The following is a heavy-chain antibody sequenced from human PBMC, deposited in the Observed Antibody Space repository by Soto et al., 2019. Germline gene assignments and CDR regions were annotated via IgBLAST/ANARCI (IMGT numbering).Heavy chain of an antibody. CDR3: ASGAIAARLHYYYGMDV. Sequence: GSLRLSCAASGFTFSNYWMSWVRQAPGKGLEWVANIKQDGSEKYYVDSVKGRFTISRDNAKNSPYLQMNSLRAEDTAVYYCASGAIAARLHYYYGMDVWGQGTTVTVSS. CDR1: GFTFSNYW. J-gene: IGHJ6*02. D-gene: IGHD6-6*01. CDR2: IKQDGSEK. V-gene: IGHV3-7*01.